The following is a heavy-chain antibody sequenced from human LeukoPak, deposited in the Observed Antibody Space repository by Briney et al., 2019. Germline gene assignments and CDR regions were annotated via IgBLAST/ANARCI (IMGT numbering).Heavy chain of an antibody. CDR2: INHSGST. Sequence: GSLRLSCAASGFTFSSYAMSWIRQPPGKGLEWIGEINHSGSTNYNPSLKSRVTISVDTSKNQFSLKLSSVTAADTAVYYCARDEFGAFDIWGQGTMVTVSS. CDR3: ARDEFGAFDI. J-gene: IGHJ3*02. V-gene: IGHV4-34*01. D-gene: IGHD3-10*01. CDR1: GFTFSSYA.